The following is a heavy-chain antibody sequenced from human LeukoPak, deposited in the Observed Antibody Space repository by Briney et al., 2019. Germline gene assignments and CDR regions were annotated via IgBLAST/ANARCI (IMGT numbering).Heavy chain of an antibody. J-gene: IGHJ3*02. D-gene: IGHD3-10*01. Sequence: PSETLSLTCAVYGGSFSGYYWSWIRQPPGKGLEWIGEINHSGSTNYNPSLKSRVSISVDTSKNQFSLKLSSVTAADTAVYYCARGRITMVRGVIRVGAFDIWGQGTMVTVSS. CDR1: GGSFSGYY. V-gene: IGHV4-34*01. CDR2: INHSGST. CDR3: ARGRITMVRGVIRVGAFDI.